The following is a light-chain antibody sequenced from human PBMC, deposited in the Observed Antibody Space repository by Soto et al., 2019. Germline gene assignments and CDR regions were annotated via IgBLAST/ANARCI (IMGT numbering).Light chain of an antibody. V-gene: IGKV3-20*01. CDR2: GAS. CDR1: QPVSANY. J-gene: IGKJ3*01. CDR3: HQYGSSPFT. Sequence: VVLTQSPATLSLSPGERATLSCRANQPVSANYLARYQQKPGQAPRLLIYGASSRATGIPDGFSGSGSGTDFTLTISRLEPEDFAVFYCHQYGSSPFTFGPGTKVDIK.